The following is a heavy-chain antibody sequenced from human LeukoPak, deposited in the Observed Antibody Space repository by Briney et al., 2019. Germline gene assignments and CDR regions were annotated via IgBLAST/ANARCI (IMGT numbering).Heavy chain of an antibody. V-gene: IGHV4-39*07. J-gene: IGHJ6*03. CDR1: AGSISSSSYY. CDR3: ARAKEYYYCYMDV. Sequence: SETLSLTCTVSAGSISSSSYYWGWIRQPPGKGLEWIGSIYYSGSTYYNPSLKSRVTISIDTSKNQFSLKLSSVTAADTAIYFCARAKEYYYCYMDVWGKGTTVTVSS. CDR2: IYYSGST.